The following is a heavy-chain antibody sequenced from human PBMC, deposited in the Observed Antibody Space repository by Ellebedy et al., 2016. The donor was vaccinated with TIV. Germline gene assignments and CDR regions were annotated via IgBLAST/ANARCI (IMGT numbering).Heavy chain of an antibody. V-gene: IGHV3-23*01. D-gene: IGHD3-10*01. J-gene: IGHJ4*02. Sequence: PGGSLRLSCAASGFTFSNYAMSWVRQAPGKGLEWVSVTSGGGATTYYADSVKGRFTISRDNSKTTLNLQMNSLRVEDTAVYYCARTHWGVGKAETGGSSGDHWGQGTLVTVSS. CDR1: GFTFSNYA. CDR2: TSGGGATT. CDR3: ARTHWGVGKAETGGSSGDH.